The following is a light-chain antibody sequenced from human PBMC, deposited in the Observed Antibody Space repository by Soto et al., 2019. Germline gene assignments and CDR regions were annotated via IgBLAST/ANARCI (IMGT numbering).Light chain of an antibody. Sequence: MALTQSPGTLSSSPGERATLSCRASQSVSSSYLAWDQKKPGQAPRLLIYGTSSRATGIPDKFSGSGSGTDFTLTINRLEPEDSAIYYCQRYYSSLHTFGQGTKLEIK. CDR2: GTS. CDR1: QSVSSSY. V-gene: IGKV3-20*01. J-gene: IGKJ2*01. CDR3: QRYYSSLHT.